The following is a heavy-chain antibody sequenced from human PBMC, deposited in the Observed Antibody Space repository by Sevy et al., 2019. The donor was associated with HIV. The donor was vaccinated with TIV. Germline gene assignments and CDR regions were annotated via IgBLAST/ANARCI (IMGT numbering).Heavy chain of an antibody. Sequence: ASVKVSCKASGGTFSSYAISWVRLAPGQGLEWMGGIIPIFGTANYAQKFQGRVTITADESTSTAYMELSSLRSEDTAVYYCASSGNGPRGNWFDPWGQGTLVTVSS. V-gene: IGHV1-69*13. D-gene: IGHD6-13*01. CDR2: IIPIFGTA. CDR3: ASSGNGPRGNWFDP. CDR1: GGTFSSYA. J-gene: IGHJ5*02.